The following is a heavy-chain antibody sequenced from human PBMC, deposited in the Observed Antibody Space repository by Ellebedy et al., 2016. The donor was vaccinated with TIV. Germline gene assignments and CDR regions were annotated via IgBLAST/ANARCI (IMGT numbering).Heavy chain of an antibody. J-gene: IGHJ6*02. Sequence: GGSLRLXXAASGFTFSSYWMSWVPQVPGKGLEWVANIKQDGREKYYVDSVKGRFTISSDNAKNSLYLQMNSLRAEDTAVYYCARDLVVIAMYYYYYGMDVWGQGTTVTVSS. D-gene: IGHD2-21*01. CDR1: GFTFSSYW. CDR2: IKQDGREK. V-gene: IGHV3-7*03. CDR3: ARDLVVIAMYYYYYGMDV.